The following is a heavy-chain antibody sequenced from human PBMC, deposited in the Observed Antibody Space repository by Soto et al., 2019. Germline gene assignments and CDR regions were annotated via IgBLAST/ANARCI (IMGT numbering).Heavy chain of an antibody. D-gene: IGHD2-15*01. Sequence: ETLSLTCTVSGGSISSYYWSLIRQPPGKGLEWIGYIYYSGSTNYNPSLKSRVTISVDTSKNQFSLKLSSVTAADTAVYYCARDCSGGSCYFYGMDVWGQGTTVTVSS. J-gene: IGHJ6*02. CDR3: ARDCSGGSCYFYGMDV. CDR2: IYYSGST. V-gene: IGHV4-59*08. CDR1: GGSISSYY.